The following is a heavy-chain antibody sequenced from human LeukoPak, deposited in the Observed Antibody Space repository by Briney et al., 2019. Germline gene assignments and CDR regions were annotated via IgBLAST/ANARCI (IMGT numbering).Heavy chain of an antibody. D-gene: IGHD3-16*02. J-gene: IGHJ4*02. Sequence: GASVKVSCKASGYTFTSYAMHWVRQAPGQRLEWMGWINAGNGNTKYSQEFQGRVTITRDTSASTAYMELSSLRSEDMAVYYCARARYDYVWGSYRSPSVFDYWGQGTLVTVSS. V-gene: IGHV1-3*03. CDR3: ARARYDYVWGSYRSPSVFDY. CDR2: INAGNGNT. CDR1: GYTFTSYA.